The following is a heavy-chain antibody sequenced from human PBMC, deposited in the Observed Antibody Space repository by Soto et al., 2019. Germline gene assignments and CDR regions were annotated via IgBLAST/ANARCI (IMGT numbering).Heavy chain of an antibody. J-gene: IGHJ6*02. CDR1: GYIFVNYG. CDR2: ISPYTGNT. CDR3: VMVDNYVTPTPQDV. Sequence: QVQLVQSGDEVKKPGASVKVSCKASGYIFVNYGIAWVRQAPGQGLEWMGWISPYTGNTHSATKVQGRLTMTTDTSPSPASMDLGSLTSDDTAVYYCVMVDNYVTPTPQDVWGQGTTVTVSS. V-gene: IGHV1-18*01. D-gene: IGHD3-16*01.